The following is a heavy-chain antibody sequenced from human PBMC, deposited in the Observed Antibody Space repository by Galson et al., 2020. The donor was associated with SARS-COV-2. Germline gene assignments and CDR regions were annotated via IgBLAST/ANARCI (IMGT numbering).Heavy chain of an antibody. CDR3: ARALRVCRNGGCFQH. D-gene: IGHD6-13*01. CDR1: GGSFSGYY. Sequence: SETLSLTCAVYGGSFSGYYWSWIRQPPGKGLEWIGEINHSGSTNYNPSLKSRVTISVDTSKNQFSLKLSSVTAADTAVYYCARALRVCRNGGCFQHWGQGTLVTVSS. J-gene: IGHJ1*01. CDR2: INHSGST. V-gene: IGHV4-34*01.